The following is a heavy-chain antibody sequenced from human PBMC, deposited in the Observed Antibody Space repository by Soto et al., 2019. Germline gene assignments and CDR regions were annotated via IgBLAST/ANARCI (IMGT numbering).Heavy chain of an antibody. D-gene: IGHD3-22*01. CDR2: IYHSGST. Sequence: SETLSLTCAVSGGSISSSNWWSWVRQPPGKGLEWIGEIYHSGSTNYNPSLKSRVTISVDKSKNQFSLKLSSVTAADTAVYYCARSPSDDSSGYYDYWGQGTLVTVSS. V-gene: IGHV4-4*02. J-gene: IGHJ4*02. CDR3: ARSPSDDSSGYYDY. CDR1: GGSISSSNW.